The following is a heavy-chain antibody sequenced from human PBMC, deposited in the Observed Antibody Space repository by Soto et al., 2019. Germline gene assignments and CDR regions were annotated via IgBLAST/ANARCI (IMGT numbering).Heavy chain of an antibody. Sequence: RESLRLSWAASGFTFSSYSMNWVRQAPGKGLEWVSSISSSSSYIYYADSVKGRFTISRDNAKNSLYLQMNSLRAEDTAVYYGARDSPSRPSDYRGQGTLGTGS. CDR2: ISSSSSYI. D-gene: IGHD6-6*01. CDR1: GFTFSSYS. V-gene: IGHV3-21*01. CDR3: ARDSPSRPSDY. J-gene: IGHJ4*02.